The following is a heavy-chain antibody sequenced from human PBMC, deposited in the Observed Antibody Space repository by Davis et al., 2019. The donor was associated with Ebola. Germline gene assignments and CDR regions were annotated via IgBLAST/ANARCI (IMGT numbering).Heavy chain of an antibody. CDR3: TTTVVTGVDY. V-gene: IGHV3-73*01. D-gene: IGHD4-23*01. J-gene: IGHJ4*02. CDR1: GFTFSGSA. Sequence: GGSLRLSCAASGFTFSGSAMHWVRQASGKGLEWVGRIRSKANSYATAYAASVKGRFTISRDDSKNTAYLQMNSLKTEDTAVYYCTTTVVTGVDYWGQGTLVTVSS. CDR2: IRSKANSYAT.